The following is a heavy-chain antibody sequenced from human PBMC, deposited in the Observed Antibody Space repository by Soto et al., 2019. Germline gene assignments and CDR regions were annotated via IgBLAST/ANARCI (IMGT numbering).Heavy chain of an antibody. CDR1: GDTFGRNA. CDR2: IIPMFPTT. Sequence: QGHLVQSGPEVKRPGSSVKVSCKASGDTFGRNAIHWVRQAPGQGLEWMGGIIPMFPTTNYAQKFKGRLTIDADKSPGTAYMEMPRMRSEDTALYSCTKEGDSAAYGYWGQGTLVTVSS. D-gene: IGHD3-16*01. CDR3: TKEGDSAAYGY. V-gene: IGHV1-69*06. J-gene: IGHJ4*02.